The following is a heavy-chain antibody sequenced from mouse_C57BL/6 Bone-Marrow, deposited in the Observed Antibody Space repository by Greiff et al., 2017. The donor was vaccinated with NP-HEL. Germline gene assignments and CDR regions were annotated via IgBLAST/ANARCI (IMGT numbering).Heavy chain of an antibody. Sequence: QVTLKESGPGILQPSQTLSLTCSFSGFSLSTFGMGVGWIRQPSGKGLEWLAHIWWDDDKYYNPALKSRLTISKDTSKNQVFLKIANVDTADTATYYCARILIYYGYGGDAMDYWGQGTSVTVSS. D-gene: IGHD2-2*01. J-gene: IGHJ4*01. CDR1: GFSLSTFGMG. CDR2: IWWDDDK. V-gene: IGHV8-8*01. CDR3: ARILIYYGYGGDAMDY.